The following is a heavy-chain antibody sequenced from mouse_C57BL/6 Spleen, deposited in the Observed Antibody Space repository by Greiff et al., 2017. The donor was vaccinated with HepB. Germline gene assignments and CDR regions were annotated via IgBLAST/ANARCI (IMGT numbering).Heavy chain of an antibody. V-gene: IGHV1-50*01. J-gene: IGHJ3*01. D-gene: IGHD4-1*01. CDR2: IDPSDSYT. CDR3: ARETGTRGGFAY. CDR1: GYTFTSYW. Sequence: QVQLQQSGAELVKPGASVKLSCKASGYTFTSYWMQWVKQRPGQGLEWIGEIDPSDSYTNYNQKFKGKATLTVDTSSSTAYMQLSSLTSEDSAVYYCARETGTRGGFAYWGQGTLVTVSA.